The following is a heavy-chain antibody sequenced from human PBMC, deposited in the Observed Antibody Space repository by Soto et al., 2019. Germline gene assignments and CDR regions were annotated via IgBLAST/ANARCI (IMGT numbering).Heavy chain of an antibody. J-gene: IGHJ3*02. CDR3: AGPYYDSSGYYHDAFDI. CDR2: IYPGDSDT. V-gene: IGHV5-51*01. Sequence: GESLKISCKGSGWRFTSYWIGWVRQMHGKGLEWMGIIYPGDSDTRYSPSFQGQVTISADKSISTAYLQWSSLKASDTAMYYCAGPYYDSSGYYHDAFDIWGQGTMVTVSS. CDR1: GWRFTSYW. D-gene: IGHD3-22*01.